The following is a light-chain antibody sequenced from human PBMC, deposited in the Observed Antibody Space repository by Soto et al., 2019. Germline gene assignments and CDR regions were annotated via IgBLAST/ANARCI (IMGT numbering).Light chain of an antibody. CDR1: QSVSNNY. CDR3: QQYRSSPRT. J-gene: IGKJ1*01. CDR2: GTS. Sequence: EIVLTQSPGTLSLSPGERATLSCRASQSVSNNYLAWYQQKPGQAPRLLISGTSSRATGIPDRFSGSGSGTDFTLTISRLEPEDFAVYYCQQYRSSPRTFGQGTKVEIK. V-gene: IGKV3-20*01.